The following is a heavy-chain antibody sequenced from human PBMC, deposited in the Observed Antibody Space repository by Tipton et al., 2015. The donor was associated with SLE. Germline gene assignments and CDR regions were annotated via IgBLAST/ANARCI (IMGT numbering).Heavy chain of an antibody. CDR3: ARDNSDSSSWSYYYYYYGMDV. V-gene: IGHV3-7*01. CDR1: GFTFSSYW. CDR2: MKQDGSEK. D-gene: IGHD6-13*01. Sequence: SLRLSCAASGFTFSSYWMSWVRQAPGKGLEWVANMKQDGSEKYYVDSVKGRFTISRDNAKNSLYLQMNSLRAEDTAVYYCARDNSDSSSWSYYYYYYGMDVWGQGTTVTVSS. J-gene: IGHJ6*02.